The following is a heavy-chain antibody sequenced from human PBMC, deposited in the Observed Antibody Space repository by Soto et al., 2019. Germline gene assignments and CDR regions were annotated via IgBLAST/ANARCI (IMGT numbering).Heavy chain of an antibody. J-gene: IGHJ5*02. Sequence: QVQLVQSGAEVKKPGASVKVSCKDSGYTFTGYYMHWVRQAPGQGLEWMGWINPNSGGTNYAQKFQGWVTMTRDTSISTAYMELSRLRSDDTAVYYCARGGDLYCSGGSCYSWFDPWGQGTLVTVSS. CDR3: ARGGDLYCSGGSCYSWFDP. CDR1: GYTFTGYY. D-gene: IGHD2-15*01. CDR2: INPNSGGT. V-gene: IGHV1-2*04.